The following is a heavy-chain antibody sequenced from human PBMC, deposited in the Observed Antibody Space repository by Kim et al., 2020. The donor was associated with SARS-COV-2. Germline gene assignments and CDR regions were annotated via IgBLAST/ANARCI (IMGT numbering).Heavy chain of an antibody. V-gene: IGHV3-53*01. CDR3: GVVPAAIPGDYFDY. Sequence: GGSLRLSCAASGFTVSSNYMSWVRQAPGKGLEWVSVIYSGGSTYYADSVKGRFTISRDNSKNTLYLQMNSLRAEDTAVYYCGVVPAAIPGDYFDYWGQGTLVTVSS. CDR1: GFTVSSNY. D-gene: IGHD2-2*01. J-gene: IGHJ4*02. CDR2: IYSGGST.